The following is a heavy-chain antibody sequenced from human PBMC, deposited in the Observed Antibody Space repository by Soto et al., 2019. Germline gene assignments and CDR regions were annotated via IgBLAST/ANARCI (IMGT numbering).Heavy chain of an antibody. V-gene: IGHV4-39*01. CDR2: IYYSGST. CDR3: ARFTVEIATIIPFDY. D-gene: IGHD5-12*01. Sequence: SETLSLTCTVSGGSISSSSYYWGWIRQPPGKGLEWIGSIYYSGSTYYNPSLKSRVTISVDTSKNQFSLKLSSVTAADTSVYYCARFTVEIATIIPFDYWGQGTLVTVSS. CDR1: GGSISSSSYY. J-gene: IGHJ4*02.